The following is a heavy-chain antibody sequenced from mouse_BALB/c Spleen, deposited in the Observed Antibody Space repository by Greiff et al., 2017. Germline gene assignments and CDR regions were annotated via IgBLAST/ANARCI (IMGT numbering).Heavy chain of an antibody. V-gene: IGHV3-1*02. CDR2: IHYSGST. J-gene: IGHJ4*01. CDR1: GYSITSGYS. CDR3: ASLRRWAMDY. D-gene: IGHD2-12*01. Sequence: EVQGVESGPDLVKPSQSLSLTCTVTGYSITSGYSWHWIRQFPGNKLEWRVNIHYSGSTNSNPSLKSRITITRDKSKNQFFLQLNSVTTEDTATYYCASLRRWAMDYWGQGTSVTVSS.